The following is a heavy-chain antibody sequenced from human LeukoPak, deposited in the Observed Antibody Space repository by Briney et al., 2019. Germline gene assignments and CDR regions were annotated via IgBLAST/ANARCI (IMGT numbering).Heavy chain of an antibody. D-gene: IGHD2-2*01. CDR3: AIQGVVPAAPPDY. Sequence: ASVKVSCKASGCTFAGYYMHWVRQAPGQGLEWMGWINPNSGGTNYAQKFQGRVTMTRDTSISTAYMELSRLRSDDTAVYYCAIQGVVPAAPPDYWGQGTLVTVSS. CDR2: INPNSGGT. CDR1: GCTFAGYY. V-gene: IGHV1-2*02. J-gene: IGHJ4*02.